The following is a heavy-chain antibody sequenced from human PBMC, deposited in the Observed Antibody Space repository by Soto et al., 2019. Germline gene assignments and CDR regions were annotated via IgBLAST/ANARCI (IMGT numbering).Heavy chain of an antibody. V-gene: IGHV1-69*01. CDR1: GGTFSSYA. D-gene: IGHD3-3*01. CDR3: ARDPSPTIFGVVIRSNWLDP. Sequence: QVQLVQSGAEVKKPGSSVKVSCKASGGTFSSYAISWVRQAPGQGLEWMGGIIPIFGTANYAQKFQGRVTITADESTSTAYMELSSLRSEDTAVHYCARDPSPTIFGVVIRSNWLDPWGQGTLVTVSS. CDR2: IIPIFGTA. J-gene: IGHJ5*02.